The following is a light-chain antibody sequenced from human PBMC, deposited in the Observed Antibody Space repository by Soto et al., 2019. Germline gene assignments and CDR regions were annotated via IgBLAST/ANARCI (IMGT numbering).Light chain of an antibody. CDR3: QSYDPTLNVV. J-gene: IGLJ2*01. V-gene: IGLV1-40*01. CDR1: NSNVGGGYD. Sequence: QSVLTQPPSVSGAPGQTVTISCTGSNSNVGGGYDVHWYQQLPGSAPKLLIYANNNRPSGVPDRFSGSKSGTSAPLAITGLQAEDEADYYCQSYDPTLNVVFGGGTKVTVL. CDR2: ANN.